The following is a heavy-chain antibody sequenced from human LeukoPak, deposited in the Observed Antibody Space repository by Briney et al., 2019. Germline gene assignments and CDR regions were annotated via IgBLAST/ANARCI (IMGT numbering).Heavy chain of an antibody. J-gene: IGHJ4*02. CDR2: IWYDGTNT. CDR1: GFTFSSYG. CDR3: ARVGLIAAAGTPDY. V-gene: IGHV3-33*01. Sequence: GGSLRLSCAASGFTFSSYGMHWVRQAPGKGLEWVAVIWYDGTNTYYADSVKGRFTISRDNSKNTLYLQMNSLRAEDTAVYYCARVGLIAAAGTPDYWGQGTLVTVSS. D-gene: IGHD6-13*01.